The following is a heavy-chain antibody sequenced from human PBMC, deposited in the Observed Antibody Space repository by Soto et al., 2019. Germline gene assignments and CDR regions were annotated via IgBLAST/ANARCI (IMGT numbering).Heavy chain of an antibody. CDR1: GGTFSSYA. D-gene: IGHD1-26*01. Sequence: GASVKVSFKASGGTFSSYAISWVRQAPGQGLEWMGGIIPIFGTANYAQKFQGRVTITADESTSTAYRELSSLRSEDTAVYYCARVSSGSYYYFDYWGQGTLVTVSS. CDR3: ARVSSGSYYYFDY. V-gene: IGHV1-69*13. CDR2: IIPIFGTA. J-gene: IGHJ4*02.